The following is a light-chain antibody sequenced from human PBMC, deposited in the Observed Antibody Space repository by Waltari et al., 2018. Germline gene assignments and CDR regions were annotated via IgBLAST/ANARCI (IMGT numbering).Light chain of an antibody. CDR2: RND. J-gene: IGLJ1*01. CDR3: ATWDDSLGGAI. V-gene: IGLV1-47*01. CDR1: NTNIRSNY. Sequence: QSVLTQPPAVSGTPGQRVTISCSGANTNIRSNYVYLFAHLPGEAPKLLVFRNDQRPSGVPGRFSGSKSGTSASLAISGLQSEDEADFYCATWDDSLGGAIFGPGTKVTVL.